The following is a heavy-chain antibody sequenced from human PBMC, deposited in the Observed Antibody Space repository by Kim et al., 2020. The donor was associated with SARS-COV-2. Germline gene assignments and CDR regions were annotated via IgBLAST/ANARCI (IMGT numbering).Heavy chain of an antibody. V-gene: IGHV1-69*04. Sequence: SVKVSCKASGGTFSSYAISWVRQAPGQGLEWMGRIIPILGIANYAQKFQGRVTITADKSTSTAYMELSSLRSEDTAVYYCARGAAAGYNWFDPWGQGTLVTVSP. CDR2: IIPILGIA. CDR1: GGTFSSYA. D-gene: IGHD6-13*01. CDR3: ARGAAAGYNWFDP. J-gene: IGHJ5*02.